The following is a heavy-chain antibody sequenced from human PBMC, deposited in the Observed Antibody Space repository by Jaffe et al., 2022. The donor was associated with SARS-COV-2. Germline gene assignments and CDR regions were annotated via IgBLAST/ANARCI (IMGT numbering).Heavy chain of an antibody. V-gene: IGHV3-9*01. CDR1: GFTVDDYA. D-gene: IGHD6-19*01. Sequence: EVQLVESGGGFVQPGRSLRLSCAASGFTVDDYAVHWVRQAPGKGLEWVSGFSWKSGKIDYVDSVKGRFTISIDSAKNSLYLQMNSLRAEDAALFYCVRVGTSGWYDYWGQGTLVTVST. J-gene: IGHJ4*02. CDR2: FSWKSGKI. CDR3: VRVGTSGWYDY.